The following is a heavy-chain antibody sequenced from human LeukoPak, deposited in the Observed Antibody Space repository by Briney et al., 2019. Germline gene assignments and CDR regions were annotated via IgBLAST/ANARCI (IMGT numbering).Heavy chain of an antibody. CDR2: ISAYNGNT. D-gene: IGHD3-10*01. J-gene: IGHJ6*02. CDR3: AYGSGVPPNDYYYYYGMDV. Sequence: ASVKVSCKASGYTFTSYGISWVRQAPGQGLEWMGWISAYNGNTNYAQKLQGRVTITRDTSASTAYMELSSLRSEDTAVYYCAYGSGVPPNDYYYYYGMDVWGQGTTVTVSS. V-gene: IGHV1-18*01. CDR1: GYTFTSYG.